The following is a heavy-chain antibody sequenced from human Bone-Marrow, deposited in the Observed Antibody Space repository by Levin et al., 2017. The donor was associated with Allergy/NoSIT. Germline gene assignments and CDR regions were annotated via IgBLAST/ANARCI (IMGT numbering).Heavy chain of an antibody. CDR2: LSWNSGSI. CDR3: AKGPAMAAAKRYLDY. V-gene: IGHV3-9*01. Sequence: SLKISCAASGFTFGDSAMHWVRQAPGKGLEWVSGLSWNSGSIGYADSVKGRFTISRDNAKNSLYLQMNSLKPEDTALYYCAKGPAMAAAKRYLDYWGQGTLVTVSS. D-gene: IGHD2-15*01. J-gene: IGHJ4*02. CDR1: GFTFGDSA.